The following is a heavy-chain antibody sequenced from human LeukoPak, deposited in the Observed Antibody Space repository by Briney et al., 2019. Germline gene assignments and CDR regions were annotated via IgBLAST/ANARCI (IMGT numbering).Heavy chain of an antibody. CDR2: ISAYNGNT. D-gene: IGHD6-19*01. Sequence: ASVKVSCKTSGYTFTSYGISWVRQAPGQGLEWMGWISAYNGNTSYAQKVQGRVTMTPDTSTSTAYMELRSLRSDDTAVYYCARGLQENLAWLTAFSAFDIWGQGTMVTVSS. CDR3: ARGLQENLAWLTAFSAFDI. CDR1: GYTFTSYG. V-gene: IGHV1-18*01. J-gene: IGHJ3*02.